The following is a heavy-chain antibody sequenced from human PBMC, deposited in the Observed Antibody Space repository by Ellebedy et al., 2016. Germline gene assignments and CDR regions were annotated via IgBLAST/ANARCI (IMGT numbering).Heavy chain of an antibody. V-gene: IGHV1-69*04. CDR2: IIPILGIA. D-gene: IGHD2-15*01. Sequence: SVKVSXXASGGTFSSYAISWVRQAPGQGLEWMGRIIPILGIANYAQKFQGRVTITADKSTSTAYMELSSLRSEDTAVYYCARDLPYCSGGSCYFDYWGQGTLVTVSS. CDR1: GGTFSSYA. CDR3: ARDLPYCSGGSCYFDY. J-gene: IGHJ4*02.